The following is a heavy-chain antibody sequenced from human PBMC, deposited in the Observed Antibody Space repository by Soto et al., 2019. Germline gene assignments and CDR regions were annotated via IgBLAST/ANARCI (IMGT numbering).Heavy chain of an antibody. V-gene: IGHV1-8*01. Sequence: GASVKVSCKASGYTFTSYDINWVRQATGQGLEWMGRMNPNSGNTGYAQKFQGRVTMTRNTSISTAYMELSSLRSEDTAVYYCARGLKLRLRYFDWLPHHSFDYWGQGTLVTVSS. CDR2: MNPNSGNT. CDR1: GYTFTSYD. CDR3: ARGLKLRLRYFDWLPHHSFDY. D-gene: IGHD3-9*01. J-gene: IGHJ4*02.